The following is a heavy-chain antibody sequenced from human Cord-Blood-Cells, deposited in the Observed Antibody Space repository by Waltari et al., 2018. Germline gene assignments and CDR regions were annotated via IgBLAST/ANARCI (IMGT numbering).Heavy chain of an antibody. CDR2: ISSSSSYI. CDR3: ARDLGGSNI. Sequence: EVQLVESGGGLVKPGGSMRLSCAALGSTFSSYSLTWVRQAPGKGLEWVSSISSSSSYIYYADSVKGRFTISRDNAKNSLYLQMNSLRAEDTAVYYCARDLGGSNIWGQGTMVTVSS. D-gene: IGHD3-16*01. CDR1: GSTFSSYS. V-gene: IGHV3-21*01. J-gene: IGHJ3*02.